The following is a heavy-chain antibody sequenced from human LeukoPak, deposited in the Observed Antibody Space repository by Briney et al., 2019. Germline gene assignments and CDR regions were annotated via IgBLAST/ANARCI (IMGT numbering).Heavy chain of an antibody. D-gene: IGHD5-18*01. CDR2: IIPILGIA. Sequence: ASVKVSCKASGGTFSSYAISWVRQAPGQGLEWMGRIIPILGIANYAQKLQGRVTITADKSTSTAYMELSSLRSEDTAVYYCARDTPWIQHTWSVAYYYGMDVWGQGTTVTVSS. J-gene: IGHJ6*02. V-gene: IGHV1-69*04. CDR3: ARDTPWIQHTWSVAYYYGMDV. CDR1: GGTFSSYA.